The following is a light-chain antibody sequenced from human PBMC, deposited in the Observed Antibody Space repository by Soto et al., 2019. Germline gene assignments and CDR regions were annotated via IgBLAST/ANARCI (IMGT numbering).Light chain of an antibody. CDR1: SSDVGVYDY. V-gene: IGLV2-14*01. CDR3: SSYTSSSTSV. J-gene: IGLJ3*02. CDR2: EVS. Sequence: QSVLTQPASVSGSPGQSITISCTGTSSDVGVYDYVSWYQQHPGKAPKLMIYEVSNRPSGVSNRFSGSKSGNTASLTISGLQAEDEADYYCSSYTSSSTSVFGGGTKLTLL.